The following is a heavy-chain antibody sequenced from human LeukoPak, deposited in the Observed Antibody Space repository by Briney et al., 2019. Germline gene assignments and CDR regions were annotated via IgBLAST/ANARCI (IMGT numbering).Heavy chain of an antibody. J-gene: IGHJ4*02. CDR3: AKAVPYYYDSSGYPFDY. D-gene: IGHD3-22*01. CDR1: GFTFSSYS. CDR2: ISGSGGST. Sequence: GGSLRLSCAASGFTFSSYSMNWVRQAPGKGLEWVSAISGSGGSTYYADSVKGRFTISRDNSKNTLYLQMNSLRAEDTAVYYCAKAVPYYYDSSGYPFDYWGQGTLVTVSS. V-gene: IGHV3-23*01.